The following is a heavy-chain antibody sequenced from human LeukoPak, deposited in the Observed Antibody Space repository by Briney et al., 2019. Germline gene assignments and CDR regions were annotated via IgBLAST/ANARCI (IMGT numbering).Heavy chain of an antibody. CDR1: GGSISSYY. D-gene: IGHD3-22*01. Sequence: SETLSLTCTVSGGSISSYYWSWIRQPPGKGLEWIGYIYYSGSTNYNPSLKSRVTISVDTSKNQFSLKLSSVTAADTAVYYCARGGVPGDCYDSSYDYWGQGTLVTLSS. CDR2: IYYSGST. V-gene: IGHV4-59*01. J-gene: IGHJ4*02. CDR3: ARGGVPGDCYDSSYDY.